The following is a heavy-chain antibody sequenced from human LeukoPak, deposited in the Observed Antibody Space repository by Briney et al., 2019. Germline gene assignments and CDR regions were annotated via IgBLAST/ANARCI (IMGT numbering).Heavy chain of an antibody. V-gene: IGHV3-23*01. J-gene: IGHJ4*02. CDR3: AKGKVVVVAFSVFDY. CDR1: GFTFSDYY. CDR2: ISGSGGST. D-gene: IGHD2-15*01. Sequence: GGSLRLSCAASGFTFSDYYMSWVRQAPGKGLEWVSAISGSGGSTYYADSVKGRFTISRDNSKNTLYLQMNSLRAEDTAVYYCAKGKVVVVAFSVFDYWGQGTLVTVSS.